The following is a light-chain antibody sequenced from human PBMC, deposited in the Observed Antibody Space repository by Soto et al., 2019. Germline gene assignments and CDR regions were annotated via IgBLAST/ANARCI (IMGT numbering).Light chain of an antibody. Sequence: QSALTQPPSASGSPGQSVTISCTGTSNDVGAYKYVSWYQQHPGKAPKLIISEVNKRPSGVPDRFSGSKSGNRASLIVSGLQAEDEADYYCSSYAGSNNLVIFGGGTKLTVL. CDR2: EVN. V-gene: IGLV2-8*01. CDR3: SSYAGSNNLVI. J-gene: IGLJ2*01. CDR1: SNDVGAYKY.